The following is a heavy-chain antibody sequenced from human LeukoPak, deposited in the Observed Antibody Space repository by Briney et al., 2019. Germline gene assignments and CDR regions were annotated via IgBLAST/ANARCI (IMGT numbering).Heavy chain of an antibody. D-gene: IGHD2-2*01. CDR2: ISGSGGST. Sequence: GGSLRLSCAASGFTFSSYAMSWVRQAPGKGLEWVSAISGSGGSTYYADSVKGRFTISRDNSKNTLYLQMNSLRAEDTAVYYCAKFKCSTGCYGLYYFDYWGQGTLVTVSS. V-gene: IGHV3-23*01. CDR3: AKFKCSTGCYGLYYFDY. CDR1: GFTFSSYA. J-gene: IGHJ4*02.